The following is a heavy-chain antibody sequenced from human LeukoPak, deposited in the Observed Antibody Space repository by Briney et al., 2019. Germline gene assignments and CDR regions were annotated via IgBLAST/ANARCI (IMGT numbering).Heavy chain of an antibody. J-gene: IGHJ4*02. CDR1: GGSISGYY. V-gene: IGHV4-59*08. D-gene: IGHD6-13*01. CDR2: IYYSGST. Sequence: SETLSLTCTVSGGSISGYYWSWIRQPPGKGLEWIGYIYYSGSTNYNPSLKSRVTISVDTSKNQFSLKLSALTAADTAVYYCARQRVAAAGTLDYWGQGTLVTVSS. CDR3: ARQRVAAAGTLDY.